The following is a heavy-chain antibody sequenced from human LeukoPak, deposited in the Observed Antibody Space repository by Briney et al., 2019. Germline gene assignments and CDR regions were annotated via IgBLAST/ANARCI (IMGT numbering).Heavy chain of an antibody. Sequence: VRSLRLSCAASGFTFSSFGMHWVRQAPGKGLEWVAVIWYDGNNKYYADSVKGRFTISRGNSKNTLYLQMNSLRAEDTAVYYCARAFTSTGYYYVEYWGQGTLVSVSS. V-gene: IGHV3-33*01. J-gene: IGHJ4*02. D-gene: IGHD3-22*01. CDR3: ARAFTSTGYYYVEY. CDR2: IWYDGNNK. CDR1: GFTFSSFG.